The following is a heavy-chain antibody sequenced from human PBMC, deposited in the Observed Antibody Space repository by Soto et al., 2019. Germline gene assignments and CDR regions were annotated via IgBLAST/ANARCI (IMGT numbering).Heavy chain of an antibody. CDR3: ARGGHYGDYLRYWYFDL. D-gene: IGHD4-17*01. CDR1: GYTFTSYG. V-gene: IGHV1-18*01. Sequence: QVQLVQSGAEVKKPGASMKVSCKPTGYTFTSYGISWVRQAPGQGREGMGWISAYNGNTNYAQKLKGRITMTTDTSTSTAYMERRSLKSDDTAVYYCARGGHYGDYLRYWYFDLWGRGTLVTVSS. J-gene: IGHJ2*01. CDR2: ISAYNGNT.